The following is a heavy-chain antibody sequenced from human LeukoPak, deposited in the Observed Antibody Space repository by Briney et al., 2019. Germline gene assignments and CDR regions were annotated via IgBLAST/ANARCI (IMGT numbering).Heavy chain of an antibody. D-gene: IGHD3-10*01. CDR3: ARSGSWDNYYYYYMDV. CDR2: ISSSSSTI. CDR1: GFIFSDYY. J-gene: IGHJ6*03. V-gene: IGHV3-11*04. Sequence: GGSLRLSCAASGFIFSDYYMSWIRQTPGKGLEWVSYISSSSSTIYYADSVKGRFTISRDNAKNSLYLQMNSLRAEDTAVYYCARSGSWDNYYYYYMDVWGKGTTVTVSS.